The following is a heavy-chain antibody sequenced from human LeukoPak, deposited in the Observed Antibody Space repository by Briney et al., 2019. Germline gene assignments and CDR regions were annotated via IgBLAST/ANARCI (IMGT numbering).Heavy chain of an antibody. J-gene: IGHJ4*02. Sequence: ASVKVSCKASGYTFTGYYMHWVRQAPGQGLEWMGRINPNSGGTNYAQKFRGRVTMTRDTSISTAYMELSRLRSDDTAVYYCARDWGGIAAAGIDDYWGQGTLVTVSS. CDR1: GYTFTGYY. CDR2: INPNSGGT. D-gene: IGHD6-13*01. V-gene: IGHV1-2*06. CDR3: ARDWGGIAAAGIDDY.